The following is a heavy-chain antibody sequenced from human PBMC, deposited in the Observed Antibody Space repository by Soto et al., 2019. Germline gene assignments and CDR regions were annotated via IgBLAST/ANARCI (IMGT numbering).Heavy chain of an antibody. Sequence: QVQLVQSGAEVKKPGSSVKVSCKASGGTFSSYTISWVRQAPGQGLEWMGRIIPILGIANYAQKFQGRVTITADKTTSTADMELSSPRSEDTAVYYCARDRGSGSYQSYGMGVWGQGTTVTVSS. CDR3: ARDRGSGSYQSYGMGV. D-gene: IGHD3-10*01. CDR1: GGTFSSYT. CDR2: IIPILGIA. J-gene: IGHJ6*02. V-gene: IGHV1-69*08.